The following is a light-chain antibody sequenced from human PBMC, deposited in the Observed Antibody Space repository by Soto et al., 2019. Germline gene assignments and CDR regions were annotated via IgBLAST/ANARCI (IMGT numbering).Light chain of an antibody. CDR2: GAS. CDR3: QYYDSFRT. Sequence: EIVMTQSPATLSVSPGERVTLSCRARQSVGSNLAWYQQTPGQAPRLLIYGASGRATGIPDRFSGSGSGTDFTLTISRLEPEDFAVYLCQYYDSFRTFGQGTRWIS. J-gene: IGKJ1*01. V-gene: IGKV3D-15*01. CDR1: QSVGSN.